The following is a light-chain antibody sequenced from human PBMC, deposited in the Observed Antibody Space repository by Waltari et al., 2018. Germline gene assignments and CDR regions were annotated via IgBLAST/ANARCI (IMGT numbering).Light chain of an antibody. Sequence: QSLLTQSPSASGTPGPRVSISCSGSSSHIGNNHVYWYQHLPGTAPRLLIYSSDRRPSGVPERFSASTSGTSASLAISGLRSEDEADYYCAAWDDSRSVVFGGGTRLTVL. V-gene: IGLV1-47*01. CDR2: SSD. J-gene: IGLJ2*01. CDR3: AAWDDSRSVV. CDR1: SSHIGNNH.